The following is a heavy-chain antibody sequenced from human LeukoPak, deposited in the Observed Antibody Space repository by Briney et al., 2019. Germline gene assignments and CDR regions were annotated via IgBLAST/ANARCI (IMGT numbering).Heavy chain of an antibody. CDR2: IYTSGST. J-gene: IGHJ4*02. CDR3: ARSSGSFLGSDY. V-gene: IGHV4-61*02. D-gene: IGHD3-10*01. CDR1: GGSISSGSYY. Sequence: SETLSLTCTVSGGSISSGSYYWSWIRQPAGKGLEWIGRIYTSGSTNYNPSLKSRVTISVDTSKNQFSLKLSSVTAADTAVYCCARSSGSFLGSDYWGQGTLVTVSS.